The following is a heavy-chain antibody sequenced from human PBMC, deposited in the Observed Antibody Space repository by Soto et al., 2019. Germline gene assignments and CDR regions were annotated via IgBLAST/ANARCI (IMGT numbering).Heavy chain of an antibody. J-gene: IGHJ6*02. D-gene: IGHD4-4*01. CDR1: GYSFTDFH. V-gene: IGHV1-2*04. Sequence: QVQLVQSGAEVKKPEASVKVSCKASGYSFTDFHIHWLQQAPGQGLEWMGWINPNSGGTKYAQKFRGWVTLTRNTSITTAYMDLRSLKYDDTAVYYCAKDVLGISNFDYYYYGMDVWGQGTTVTVSS. CDR2: INPNSGGT. CDR3: AKDVLGISNFDYYYYGMDV.